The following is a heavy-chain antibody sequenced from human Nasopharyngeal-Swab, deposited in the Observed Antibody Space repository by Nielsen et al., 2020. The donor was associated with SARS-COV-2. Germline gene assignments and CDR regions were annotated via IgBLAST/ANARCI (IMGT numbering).Heavy chain of an antibody. CDR1: GDTFNDYA. J-gene: IGHJ6*02. V-gene: IGHV1-69*05. CDR2: IIPILGTA. Sequence: SVKVSCKASGDTFNDYAINWVRQAPGEGLEWMGGIIPILGTANYAQKFQGRVTITTDESTTTAYMELSSLRSEDTAMYYCARGSSYYDFWSGYYTGGDYYYGMDVWGQGTTVTVSS. D-gene: IGHD3-3*01. CDR3: ARGSSYYDFWSGYYTGGDYYYGMDV.